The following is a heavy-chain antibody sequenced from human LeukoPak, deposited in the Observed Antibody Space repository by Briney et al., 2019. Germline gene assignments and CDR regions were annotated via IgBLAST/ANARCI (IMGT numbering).Heavy chain of an antibody. CDR2: ISSSGSTI. J-gene: IGHJ4*02. CDR3: ARDPYYGDYVV. Sequence: TGGSLRLSCAASGFTFSSYEMNWVRQAPGKGLEWVSYISSSGSTIYYADSVKGRFTISRDNAKNSPYLQMNSLRAGDTAVYYCARDPYYGDYVVWGQGTLVTVSS. CDR1: GFTFSSYE. V-gene: IGHV3-48*03. D-gene: IGHD4-17*01.